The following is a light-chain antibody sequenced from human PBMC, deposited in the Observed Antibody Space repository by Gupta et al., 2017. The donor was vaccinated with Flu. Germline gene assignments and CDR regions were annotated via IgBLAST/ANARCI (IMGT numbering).Light chain of an antibody. CDR2: SNN. V-gene: IGLV1-44*01. Sequence: QSVLTQPPSASGTPGQRVTISCSGSSSNIGSNTVNWYQQLPGTAPNLLIYSNNQRPSAVPDRFSGSKSGTSASLAISGLQSEDEADYYCAAWDDSLNGLVFGGGTKLTVL. J-gene: IGLJ3*02. CDR3: AAWDDSLNGLV. CDR1: SSNIGSNT.